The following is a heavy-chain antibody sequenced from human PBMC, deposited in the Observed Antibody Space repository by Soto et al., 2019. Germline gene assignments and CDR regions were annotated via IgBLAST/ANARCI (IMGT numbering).Heavy chain of an antibody. J-gene: IGHJ3*02. Sequence: PSETLSLTCTVSGGSISSGDYYWSWIRQPPGKGLEWIGYIYYSGSTYYNPSLKSRVTISVDTSKNQFSLKLSSVTAADTAVYYCARSTYYYDSSGLQYAFDIWGQGTMVTVSS. CDR3: ARSTYYYDSSGLQYAFDI. CDR1: GGSISSGDYY. D-gene: IGHD3-22*01. CDR2: IYYSGST. V-gene: IGHV4-30-4*01.